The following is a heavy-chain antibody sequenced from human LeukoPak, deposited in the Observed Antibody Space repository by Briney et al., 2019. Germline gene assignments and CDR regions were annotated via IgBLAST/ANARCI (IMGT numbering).Heavy chain of an antibody. J-gene: IGHJ6*02. CDR2: ISGSGGST. V-gene: IGHV3-23*01. D-gene: IGHD3-10*01. CDR3: AKGRVSYYYGMDV. Sequence: GGSLRLSCAASGFTFSSYAMNWVRQAPGKGLEWVSGISGSGGSTSYADSVKGRFTISRDNSKNTLYLQMNSLRAEDTAVCYCAKGRVSYYYGMDVWGQGTTVTVSS. CDR1: GFTFSSYA.